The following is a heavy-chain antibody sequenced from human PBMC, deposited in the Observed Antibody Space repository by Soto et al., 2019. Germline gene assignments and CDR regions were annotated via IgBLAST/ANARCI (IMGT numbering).Heavy chain of an antibody. CDR1: KFSLSTSGMR. J-gene: IGHJ3*02. CDR3: ARGVVTTDDALHI. D-gene: IGHD4-17*01. V-gene: IGHV2-70*04. Sequence: PYNFTKFSLSTSGMRVSWIRQPPGKALEWLARIDWDDDKFYSTSLHARLTISKDTSKNQVVLTMTNMDPADTATYYCARGVVTTDDALHIWRPVTIVPV. CDR2: IDWDDDK.